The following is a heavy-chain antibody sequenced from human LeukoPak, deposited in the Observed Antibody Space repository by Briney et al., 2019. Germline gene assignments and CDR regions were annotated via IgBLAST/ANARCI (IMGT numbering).Heavy chain of an antibody. Sequence: SETLSLTCTVSGGSTSSSSYYWGWLRQPRGKGLEWIGSIYYSGSTYYNPSLKSRVTISVDTSKNQFSLKLSSVTAADTAVYYCWYYDSSGSNYFDYWGQGTLVTVSS. CDR1: GGSTSSSSYY. J-gene: IGHJ4*02. D-gene: IGHD3-22*01. V-gene: IGHV4-39*01. CDR3: WYYDSSGSNYFDY. CDR2: IYYSGST.